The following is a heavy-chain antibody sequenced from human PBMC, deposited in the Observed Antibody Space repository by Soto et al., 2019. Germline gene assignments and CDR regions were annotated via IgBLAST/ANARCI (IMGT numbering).Heavy chain of an antibody. CDR1: GYTFTGYY. CDR2: INPNSGGT. CDR3: ARDNQWRGNWFDP. V-gene: IGHV1-2*02. D-gene: IGHD2-8*01. Sequence: QVQLVQSGAEVKKPGASVKVSCKASGYTFTGYYMHWVRQAPGQGLEWMGWINPNSGGTNYAQKCQGRVTMTRDTSISTAYMELSRLRSDDTAVYYCARDNQWRGNWFDPWGQGTLVTVSS. J-gene: IGHJ5*02.